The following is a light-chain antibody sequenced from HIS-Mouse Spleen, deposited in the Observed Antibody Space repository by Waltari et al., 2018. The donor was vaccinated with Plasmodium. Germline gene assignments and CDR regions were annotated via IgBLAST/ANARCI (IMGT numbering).Light chain of an antibody. CDR3: CSYAGSSTNWV. CDR2: EGS. J-gene: IGLJ3*02. V-gene: IGLV2-23*01. CDR1: RGHVGGYHL. Sequence: QPALTQPASVSGSPGQSTTSPCTGHRGHVGGYHLSAWYQQHPGKAPKLMIYEGSKRPSGVSNRFSGSKSGNTASLTISGLQAEDEADYYCCSYAGSSTNWVFGGGTKLTVL.